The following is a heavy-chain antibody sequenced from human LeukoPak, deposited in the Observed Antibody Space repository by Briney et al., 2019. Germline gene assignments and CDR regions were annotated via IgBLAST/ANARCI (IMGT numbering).Heavy chain of an antibody. CDR2: IFYTGST. CDR3: ARRGMAARSTIGNFDI. J-gene: IGHJ3*02. V-gene: IGHV4-59*08. Sequence: PSETLSLTCTVSGDSISSSYWSWIRQPPGRGLEWSGCIFYTGSTNYNPSLKRRVTMSVDTPKIQFSLTLNSVTAAYTAVYYCARRGMAARSTIGNFDIWGQGTMVTVSS. CDR1: GDSISSSY. D-gene: IGHD5/OR15-5a*01.